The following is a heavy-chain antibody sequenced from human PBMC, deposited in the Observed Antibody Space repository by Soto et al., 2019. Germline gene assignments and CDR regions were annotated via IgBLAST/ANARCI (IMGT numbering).Heavy chain of an antibody. CDR3: ARAPAHYDFWSGYIDY. CDR2: ISSSSSYI. D-gene: IGHD3-3*01. V-gene: IGHV3-21*01. Sequence: PGGSLRLSCAASGFTFSSYSMNWVRQAPGKGLEWVSSISSSSSYIYYADSVKGRFTISRDNAKNSLYLQMNSLRAEDTAVYYCARAPAHYDFWSGYIDYWGQGTLVTVSS. J-gene: IGHJ4*02. CDR1: GFTFSSYS.